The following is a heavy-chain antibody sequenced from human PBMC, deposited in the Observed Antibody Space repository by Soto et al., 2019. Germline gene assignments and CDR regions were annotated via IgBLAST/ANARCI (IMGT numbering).Heavy chain of an antibody. CDR1: GFTFSSYA. Sequence: PGGSLRLSCAASGFTFSSYAMSWVRQAPGKGLEWVSAISGSGGSTYYADSVKGRFTISRDNAKNSLYLQMNSLRDEDTAVYYCAGQGDYFDYWGQGTLGTVSA. CDR3: AGQGDYFDY. CDR2: ISGSGGST. J-gene: IGHJ4*02. V-gene: IGHV3-23*01.